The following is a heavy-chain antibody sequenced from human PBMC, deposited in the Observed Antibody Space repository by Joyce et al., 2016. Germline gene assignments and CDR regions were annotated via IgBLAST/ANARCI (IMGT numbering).Heavy chain of an antibody. CDR3: ARGGTSSDHYFFYTLDV. CDR1: GGDFSNYT. Sequence: QVLLVQSGAAVKRPGSSLRVSCKSSGGDFSNYTVNWVRQAPGQRLEWIGGIIPFFGAAKYAEEFQGRVTLTADQSTRTAYLELSSLTSADTAVYYCARGGTSSDHYFFYTLDVWGPGTTLIVSS. CDR2: IIPFFGAA. V-gene: IGHV1-69*12. J-gene: IGHJ6*02. D-gene: IGHD1-14*01.